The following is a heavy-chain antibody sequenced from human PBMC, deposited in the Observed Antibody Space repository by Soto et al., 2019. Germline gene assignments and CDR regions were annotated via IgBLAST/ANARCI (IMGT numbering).Heavy chain of an antibody. CDR3: AKALGYSGYEGTLAY. CDR1: GFTFSSYD. D-gene: IGHD5-12*01. J-gene: IGHJ4*02. CDR2: ISGRGGST. V-gene: IGHV3-23*01. Sequence: PGGSLRLSCAASGFTFSSYDMSWVRQDTGKGLEWVSAISGRGGSTYYADSVKGRFTISRDNSKNTLYLQMNSLRAEDTAVYHCAKALGYSGYEGTLAYWGQGTLVTVSS.